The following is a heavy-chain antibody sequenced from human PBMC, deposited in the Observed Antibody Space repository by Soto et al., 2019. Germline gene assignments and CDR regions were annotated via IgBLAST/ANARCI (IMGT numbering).Heavy chain of an antibody. CDR3: ARDPLWGTAMVLWYFDL. CDR2: ISYDGSNK. D-gene: IGHD5-18*01. CDR1: GFTFSSYA. J-gene: IGHJ2*01. Sequence: QVQLVESGGGVVQPGRYLRLSCAASGFTFSSYAMHWVRQAPGKGLEWVAVISYDGSNKYYADSVKGRFTISRDNSKNTLYLQMNSLRAEDTAVYYCARDPLWGTAMVLWYFDLWGRGTLVTVSS. V-gene: IGHV3-30-3*01.